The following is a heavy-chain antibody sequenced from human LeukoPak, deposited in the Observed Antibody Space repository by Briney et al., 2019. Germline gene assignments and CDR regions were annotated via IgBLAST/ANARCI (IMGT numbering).Heavy chain of an antibody. CDR3: ARSLCTNGVCSDAFDI. Sequence: SETLSLTCTVTGGSISTYYWSWIRQPPGKGLEWIGEINHSGSTNYNPSLKSRVTISVDTSKNQFSLKLSSVTAADTAVYYCARSLCTNGVCSDAFDIWGQGTMVTVSS. D-gene: IGHD2-8*01. J-gene: IGHJ3*02. CDR2: INHSGST. V-gene: IGHV4-34*01. CDR1: GGSISTYY.